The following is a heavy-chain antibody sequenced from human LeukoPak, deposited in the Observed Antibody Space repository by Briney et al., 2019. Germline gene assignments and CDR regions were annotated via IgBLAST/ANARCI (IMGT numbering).Heavy chain of an antibody. CDR3: ARVYYDVLTGYFGFDY. V-gene: IGHV4-39*07. CDR1: GGSISSSSYY. Sequence: PSETLSLTCTVSGGSISSSSYYWGWIRQPPGKGLEWIGSIYYSGSTYYNPSLKSRVTISVDTSKNQFSLKLSSVTAADTAVYYCARVYYDVLTGYFGFDYWGQGTLVTVSS. D-gene: IGHD3-9*01. CDR2: IYYSGST. J-gene: IGHJ4*02.